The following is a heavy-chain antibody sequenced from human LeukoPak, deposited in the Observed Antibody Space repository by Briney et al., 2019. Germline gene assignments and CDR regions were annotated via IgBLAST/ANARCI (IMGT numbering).Heavy chain of an antibody. V-gene: IGHV4-39*07. CDR1: GGSISSSRYY. CDR3: ARDLVTVTKGFDI. D-gene: IGHD4-17*01. J-gene: IGHJ3*02. CDR2: IHYSGST. Sequence: PSETLSLTCTVSGGSISSSRYYWGWIRQPPGKGLEWIGSIHYSGSTYYNPSLKSRVTVSVDTSENQFSLKLSSVTAADTAVYYCARDLVTVTKGFDIWGQGTMVSVSS.